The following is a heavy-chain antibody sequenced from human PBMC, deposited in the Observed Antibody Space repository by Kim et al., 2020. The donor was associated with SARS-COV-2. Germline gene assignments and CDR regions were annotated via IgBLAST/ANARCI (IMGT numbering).Heavy chain of an antibody. V-gene: IGHV4-39*02. CDR1: GGSISSSSYY. D-gene: IGHD4-17*01. J-gene: IGHJ6*02. CDR3: ARERRGDYYYYGMDV. Sequence: SETLSLTCTVSGGSISSSSYYWGWIRQPPGKGLEWIGSIYYSGSTYYNPSLKSRVTISVDTSKNQFSLKLSSVTAADTAVYYCARERRGDYYYYGMDVWGQGTTVTVSS. CDR2: IYYSGST.